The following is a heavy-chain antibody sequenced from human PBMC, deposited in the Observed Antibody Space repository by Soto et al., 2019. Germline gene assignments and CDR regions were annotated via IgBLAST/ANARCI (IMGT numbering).Heavy chain of an antibody. CDR1: GFTLRSHT. V-gene: IGHV3-21*02. D-gene: IGHD6-6*01. J-gene: IGHJ6*02. CDR2: ISGSRSYI. Sequence: EVRLVESGGGLVKPGGSLRLSCAASGFTLRSHTLNWVRQAPGKGLGWVSSISGSRSYIHYADSVKGRFTISRDNAKNSLYLQMNSLRAEDTAVYYCARAKQLVGMDVWGHGTTVTVSS. CDR3: ARAKQLVGMDV.